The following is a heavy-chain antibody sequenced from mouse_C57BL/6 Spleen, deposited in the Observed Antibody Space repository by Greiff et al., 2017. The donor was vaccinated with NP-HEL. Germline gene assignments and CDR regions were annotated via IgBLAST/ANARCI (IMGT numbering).Heavy chain of an antibody. J-gene: IGHJ1*03. V-gene: IGHV1-55*01. CDR2: IYPGSGST. CDR1: GYTFTSYW. CDR3: ARTYGNYRYFDV. D-gene: IGHD2-1*01. Sequence: VQLQQPGAELVKPGASVKMSCKASGYTFTSYWITWVKQRPGQGLEWIGDIYPGSGSTNYNEKFKSKATLTVDTSSSTAYMQLSSLTSEDSAVYYCARTYGNYRYFDVWGTGTTVTVSS.